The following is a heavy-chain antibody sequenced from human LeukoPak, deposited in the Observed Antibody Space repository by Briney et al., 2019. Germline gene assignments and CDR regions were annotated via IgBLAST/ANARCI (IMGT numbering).Heavy chain of an antibody. V-gene: IGHV3-23*01. CDR1: GSTFSSYA. J-gene: IGHJ4*02. CDR3: AKADIVVVPAARYFDY. CDR2: IIGSGGST. D-gene: IGHD2-2*01. Sequence: GGSLRLSCAASGSTFSSYAMSWVRQAPGKGLEWVSAIIGSGGSTYYADSVKGRFTISRDNSKNTLYLQMNSLRAEDTAVYYCAKADIVVVPAARYFDYWGQGTLVTVSS.